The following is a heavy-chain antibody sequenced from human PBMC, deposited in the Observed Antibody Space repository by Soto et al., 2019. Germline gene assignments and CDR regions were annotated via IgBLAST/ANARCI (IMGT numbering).Heavy chain of an antibody. CDR3: AKAVVATITSSRHRGGFDY. CDR2: ISWNSGSI. Sequence: PGGSLRLSCAASGFTFDDYAMHWVRQAPGKGLEWVSGISWNSGSIGYADSVKGRFTISRDNAKNSLCLQMNSLRAEDTALYYCAKAVVATITSSRHRGGFDYWGQGTLVTVSS. D-gene: IGHD5-12*01. CDR1: GFTFDDYA. V-gene: IGHV3-9*01. J-gene: IGHJ4*02.